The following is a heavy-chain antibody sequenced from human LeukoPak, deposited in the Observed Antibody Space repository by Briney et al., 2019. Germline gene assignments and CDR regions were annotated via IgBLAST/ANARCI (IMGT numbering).Heavy chain of an antibody. CDR1: GFTFSSYS. CDR2: ISGSSSYI. J-gene: IGHJ5*02. Sequence: PGGSLRLSCAASGFTFSSYSMNWVRQAPGKGLEWVSSISGSSSYIYYVDSVKARFTISRDNAKISLFLKMNSLSAEDTAVYYCARDGRGDHCSGGSCLMFDPWGQGTLVTVSS. D-gene: IGHD2-15*01. CDR3: ARDGRGDHCSGGSCLMFDP. V-gene: IGHV3-21*01.